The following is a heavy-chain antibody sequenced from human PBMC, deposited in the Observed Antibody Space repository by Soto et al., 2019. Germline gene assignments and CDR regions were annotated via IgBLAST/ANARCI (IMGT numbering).Heavy chain of an antibody. J-gene: IGHJ4*02. CDR1: GFTFSNYG. CDR3: AKNDYGDYEQDDYFDY. D-gene: IGHD4-17*01. Sequence: GGSLRLSCVASGFTFSNYGMHWVRQAPGKGLEWVAVISYDGSNKYYADSVKGRFTISRDNSKNTLYLQMNSLRAEDTAVYYCAKNDYGDYEQDDYFDYWGQGTLVTVSS. V-gene: IGHV3-30*18. CDR2: ISYDGSNK.